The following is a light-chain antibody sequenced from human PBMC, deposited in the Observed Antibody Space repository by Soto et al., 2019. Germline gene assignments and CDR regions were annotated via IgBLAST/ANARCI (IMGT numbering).Light chain of an antibody. J-gene: IGKJ4*01. Sequence: EIVWAQSPGTLSLSPGQRATLSCRASQSVSRDYVAWYQHKPGHPPRLVIYAASSRPSGIPDRFGGSGSGTDFTLTISRLEPEDFALYYCQQYGSSPLTSGGGTKVDVK. CDR1: QSVSRDY. CDR3: QQYGSSPLT. CDR2: AAS. V-gene: IGKV3-20*01.